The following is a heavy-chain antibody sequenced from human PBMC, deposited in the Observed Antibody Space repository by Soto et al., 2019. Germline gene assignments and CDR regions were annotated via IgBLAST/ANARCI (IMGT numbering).Heavy chain of an antibody. CDR1: GFTVSSKY. Sequence: GGSLRLSCAASGFTVSSKYMSWVRQAPGKGLEWVSRIGSNGRSTNYADSVKGRFTISRDNAKNTLFLQMNSLRAEDTAVYYCARDVSNSVDYWGQGTLVTVSS. CDR2: IGSNGRST. D-gene: IGHD4-4*01. V-gene: IGHV3-74*01. J-gene: IGHJ4*02. CDR3: ARDVSNSVDY.